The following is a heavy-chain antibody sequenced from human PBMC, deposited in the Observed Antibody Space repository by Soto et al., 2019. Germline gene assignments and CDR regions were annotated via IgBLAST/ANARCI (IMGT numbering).Heavy chain of an antibody. J-gene: IGHJ4*02. V-gene: IGHV4-39*02. CDR3: ARDRITIYGAGKLYYFDY. Sequence: SETLSLTCTVSGGSISNSSYYWGWIRQPPGKGLEWMGSIYYSGTTYNNPSLKSRVTISVDTSKNQFSLKLSSVTAADTAVYYCARDRITIYGAGKLYYFDYWGQGTLVTVSS. D-gene: IGHD3-3*01. CDR2: IYYSGTT. CDR1: GGSISNSSYY.